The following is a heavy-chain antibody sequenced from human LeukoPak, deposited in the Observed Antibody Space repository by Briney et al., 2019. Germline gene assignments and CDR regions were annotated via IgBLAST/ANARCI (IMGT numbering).Heavy chain of an antibody. CDR2: IYYSGIT. CDR3: ARDADFDSRGYFYSSFDY. V-gene: IGHV4-59*12. J-gene: IGHJ4*02. CDR1: GGSISSFD. D-gene: IGHD3-22*01. Sequence: SETLSLTCAVSGGSISSFDWSWIRQPPGKGLEWIGYIYYSGITKYNPSLKSRVTISVDTSKNQFSLKLSSVAAADTAVYYCARDADFDSRGYFYSSFDYWGQGTLVTVSA.